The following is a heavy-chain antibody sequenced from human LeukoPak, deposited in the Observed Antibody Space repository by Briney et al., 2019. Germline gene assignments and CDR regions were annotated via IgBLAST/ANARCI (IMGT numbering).Heavy chain of an antibody. CDR1: GYTFTSYD. Sequence: ASVKVSCKASGYTFTSYDINWVRQATGQGLEWMGWISAYNGNTNYAQKLQGRVTMTTDTSTSTAYMELRSLRSEDTAVYYCAREGRAYYYDSSGYSDYWGQGTLVTVSS. V-gene: IGHV1-18*01. D-gene: IGHD3-22*01. CDR2: ISAYNGNT. J-gene: IGHJ4*02. CDR3: AREGRAYYYDSSGYSDY.